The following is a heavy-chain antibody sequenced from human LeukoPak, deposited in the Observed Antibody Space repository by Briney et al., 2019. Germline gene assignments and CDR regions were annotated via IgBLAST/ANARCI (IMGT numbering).Heavy chain of an antibody. D-gene: IGHD4-11*01. J-gene: IGHJ6*02. CDR2: IYHSGST. CDR1: GGSISRGGYS. CDR3: ARGNFGEYSNPTYGMDV. Sequence: SETLSLTCAVSGGSISRGGYSWSWIRQPPGKGLEWIGYIYHSGSTYYNPSLKSRVTISVDRSKNQFSLKLSSVTAADTAVYYCARGNFGEYSNPTYGMDVWGQGTTVTVSS. V-gene: IGHV4-30-2*01.